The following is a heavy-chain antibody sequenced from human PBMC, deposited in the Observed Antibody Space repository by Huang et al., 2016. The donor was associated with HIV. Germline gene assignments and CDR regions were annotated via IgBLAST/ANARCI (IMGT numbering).Heavy chain of an antibody. V-gene: IGHV4-59*11. D-gene: IGHD3-10*01. CDR1: GGSISSHY. CDR3: ARDTMVRGFDY. J-gene: IGHJ4*02. Sequence: QVQLQESGPGLVKPSETLSLTCTVSGGSISSHYWSWIRQPPGKGLEWIGSIYYSGSTNYNPSVKSRVTISVDTSKNQFSLKLSSVTAADTAVYYCARDTMVRGFDYWGQGTLVTVSS. CDR2: IYYSGST.